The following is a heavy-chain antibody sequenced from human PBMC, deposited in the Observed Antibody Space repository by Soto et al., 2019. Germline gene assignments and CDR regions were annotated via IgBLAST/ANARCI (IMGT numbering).Heavy chain of an antibody. V-gene: IGHV1-69*08. Sequence: QVQLVQSGAEVKKPGSSVKVSCKASGGTFSSYTISWVRQAPGQGLEWMGRIIPILGIADYAQKFQGRVTINAPKTTITAYMELSSLRTEHTGMYYCEREPATGSRWPYGMDVWGQPTTVTESS. J-gene: IGHJ6*02. D-gene: IGHD6-13*01. CDR2: IIPILGIA. CDR3: EREPATGSRWPYGMDV. CDR1: GGTFSSYT.